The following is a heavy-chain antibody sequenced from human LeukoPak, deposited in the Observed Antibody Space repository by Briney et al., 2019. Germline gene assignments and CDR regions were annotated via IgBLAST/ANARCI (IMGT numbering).Heavy chain of an antibody. Sequence: ASVKVSCKVSGYTLTELSMHWVRQAPGKGLEWMGGFDPEDGETIYAQKFQGRVTMTEDTSTDTAYMELSSLRSEDTAVYYCATAIYDILTGYNWFDPWGQGTLVTVSS. J-gene: IGHJ5*02. CDR1: GYTLTELS. CDR2: FDPEDGET. V-gene: IGHV1-24*01. D-gene: IGHD3-9*01. CDR3: ATAIYDILTGYNWFDP.